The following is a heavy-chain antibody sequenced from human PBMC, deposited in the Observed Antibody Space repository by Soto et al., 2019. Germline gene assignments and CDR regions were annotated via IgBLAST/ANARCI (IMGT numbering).Heavy chain of an antibody. D-gene: IGHD2-2*01. Sequence: QVQLVQSGAEVKKPGASVKVSCKASGYPVTSYGISWVRQAPGQGLEWMGWINTYNGNTNYAQKLQGRVTMTTDTSTSTAYMERRSMSADDTAVYYCGRYPEGPAGFDPWGKGTLVTVSS. J-gene: IGHJ5*02. V-gene: IGHV1-18*01. CDR3: GRYPEGPAGFDP. CDR2: INTYNGNT. CDR1: GYPVTSYG.